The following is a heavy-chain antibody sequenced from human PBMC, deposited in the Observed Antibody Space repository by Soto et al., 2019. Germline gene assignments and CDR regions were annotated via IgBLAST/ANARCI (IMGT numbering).Heavy chain of an antibody. CDR2: MNPNSGTT. D-gene: IGHD2-8*02. J-gene: IGHJ4*02. V-gene: IGHV1-8*01. CDR3: ARVACTGGRCYYDY. Sequence: QVQLVQSGAEVKKPGASVKVSCKASGYTFTSYDFNWVRQATGQGLEWLGWMNPNSGTTGYAQRVKGRVTMTRNTAISTAYMELSSLRSEDTAMYYCARVACTGGRCYYDYWGQGTLVTVSS. CDR1: GYTFTSYD.